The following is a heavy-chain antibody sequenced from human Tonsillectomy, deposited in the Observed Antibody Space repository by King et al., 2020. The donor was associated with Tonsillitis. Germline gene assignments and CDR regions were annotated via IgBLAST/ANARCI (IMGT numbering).Heavy chain of an antibody. V-gene: IGHV2-5*01. D-gene: IGHD1-14*01. J-gene: IGHJ5*02. Sequence: TLKDSGPTLVKPPQTLTLTCTFSGFSLTTTGLGVGWILQPPGKTLEWLSLIYWHADKRYSPALKNRITITKDTSKNQVVRTVTNRDPVDTATYYCARKIHRKSIDHWGQGALVTVSS. CDR2: IYWHADK. CDR3: ARKIHRKSIDH. CDR1: GFSLTTTGLG.